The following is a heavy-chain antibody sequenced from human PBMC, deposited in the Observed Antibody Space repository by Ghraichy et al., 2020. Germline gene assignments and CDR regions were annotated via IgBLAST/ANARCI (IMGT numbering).Heavy chain of an antibody. CDR3: APDYYDTSGHPLICFDI. CDR2: ISSSRSTM. Sequence: SYISSSRSTMYYADSVKVRFTISSDNATNSLYLQMNSLRDQDTAVSYCAPDYYDTSGHPLICFDIWGQGKIVTVAT. V-gene: IGHV3-48*02. D-gene: IGHD3-22*01. J-gene: IGHJ3*02.